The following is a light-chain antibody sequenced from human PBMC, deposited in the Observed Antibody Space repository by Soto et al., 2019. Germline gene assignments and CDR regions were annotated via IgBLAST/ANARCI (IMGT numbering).Light chain of an antibody. V-gene: IGLV2-14*01. Sequence: QSALTQPASVSGSPGQSITISCAGTSSDVGGYNYVSWYQQHPGKAPKLMIYEVTNRPSGVSNRFSGSKSGNTVSLTISGLQAEDEADYYCSSYTSSNTWVFGGGTKVTVL. CDR2: EVT. J-gene: IGLJ3*02. CDR1: SSDVGGYNY. CDR3: SSYTSSNTWV.